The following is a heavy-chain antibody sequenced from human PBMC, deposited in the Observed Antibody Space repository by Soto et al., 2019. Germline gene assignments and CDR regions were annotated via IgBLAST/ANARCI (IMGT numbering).Heavy chain of an antibody. J-gene: IGHJ4*02. CDR1: GGSISSSSYY. V-gene: IGHV4-39*01. Sequence: QLQLQESGPGLVKPSETLSLTCTVSGGSISSSSYYWGWIRQPPGKGLEWIGSMYYSGSTYYNPSLKSRVTISVDTSKNQFSLKLSSVTAADTAVYYCARYSWYGYYFDYWGQGTLVTVSS. D-gene: IGHD6-13*01. CDR3: ARYSWYGYYFDY. CDR2: MYYSGST.